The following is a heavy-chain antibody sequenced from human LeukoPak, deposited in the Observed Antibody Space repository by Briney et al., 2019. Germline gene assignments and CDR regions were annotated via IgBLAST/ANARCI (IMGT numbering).Heavy chain of an antibody. J-gene: IGHJ3*02. CDR2: ISGSGDST. CDR1: KFNFNSYG. Sequence: GGSLRLSCTTSKFNFNSYGMSWVRQAPGKGLEWVSSISGSGDSTQYAASVQGRFTISRDNSKNTLYLQLNSLRADGTAVYYCAKDPNGDYIGTFDIWGQGTMVTVSS. CDR3: AKDPNGDYIGTFDI. D-gene: IGHD4-17*01. V-gene: IGHV3-23*01.